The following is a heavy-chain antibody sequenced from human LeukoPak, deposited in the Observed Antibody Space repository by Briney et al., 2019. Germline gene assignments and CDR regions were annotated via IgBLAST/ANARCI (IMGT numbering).Heavy chain of an antibody. J-gene: IGHJ4*02. Sequence: SETLSLTCAVSGGSISSGGYSWSWIRQPPGKGLEWIGYIYHSGSTYYNPSLKSRVTISVDRSKNQFSLKLSSVTAADTAVYYCARVRYCSGGSCFLRTLGPYYFDYWGQGTLVTVSS. CDR2: IYHSGST. D-gene: IGHD2-15*01. CDR1: GGSISSGGYS. V-gene: IGHV4-30-2*01. CDR3: ARVRYCSGGSCFLRTLGPYYFDY.